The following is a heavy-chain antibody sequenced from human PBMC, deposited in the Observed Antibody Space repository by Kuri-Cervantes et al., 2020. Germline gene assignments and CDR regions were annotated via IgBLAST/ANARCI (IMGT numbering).Heavy chain of an antibody. Sequence: GESLKISCVASGFTFNNAWMNWVRQAPGKGLEWVGRIKSIPDGGTTDYAAPVKGRFTISRDDSKNTLYLQMSSLKTEDTAVYYCTTNFYSRNYWGQGTLVTVSS. CDR2: IKSIPDGGTT. D-gene: IGHD1-1*01. CDR1: GFTFNNAW. V-gene: IGHV3-15*01. J-gene: IGHJ4*02. CDR3: TTNFYSRNY.